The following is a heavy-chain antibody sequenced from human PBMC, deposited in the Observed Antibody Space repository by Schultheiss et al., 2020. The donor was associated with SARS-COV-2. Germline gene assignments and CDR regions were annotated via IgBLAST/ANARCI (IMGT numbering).Heavy chain of an antibody. CDR2: IYYSGST. V-gene: IGHV4-61*08. CDR1: GASLTGSAYY. J-gene: IGHJ4*02. CDR3: ARYGPVAMNTGAFDY. D-gene: IGHD6-19*01. Sequence: SETLSLTCTVSGASLTGSAYYWGWIRQPPGKGLEWIGYIYYSGSTNYNPSLQSRVIIAVDTSKNHFSLKLASVTAADTATYYCARYGPVAMNTGAFDYWGQGTLVTVSS.